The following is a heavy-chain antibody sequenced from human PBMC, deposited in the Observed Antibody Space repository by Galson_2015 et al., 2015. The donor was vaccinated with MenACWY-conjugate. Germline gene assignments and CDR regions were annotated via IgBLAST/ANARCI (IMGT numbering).Heavy chain of an antibody. CDR1: GFTCSSYD. V-gene: IGHV3-23*01. CDR2: VVAYGDTT. J-gene: IGHJ4*01. D-gene: IGHD3-10*01. Sequence: SLRLSCAASGFTCSSYDMSWVRQAPGKGLEWVSGVVAYGDTTYYADSVKGRFAISRDNSKNTLYLQMNSLIAEDTAVYYCAKMNYGRDYWGHATLVSVSS. CDR3: AKMNYGRDY.